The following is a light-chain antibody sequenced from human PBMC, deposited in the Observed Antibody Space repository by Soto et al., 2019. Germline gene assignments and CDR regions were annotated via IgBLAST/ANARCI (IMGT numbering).Light chain of an antibody. CDR3: QQYYSYPLT. CDR2: KAS. V-gene: IGKV1-5*03. Sequence: DIQMTQSPSTLSASVGDRVTITCRASQSISSWLAWYQQKPGKAPKLLIYKASSLESWVPSRFSGSGTGTEFPLTISSLQPDDLATYYCQQYYSYPLTFGGGTKVEIK. J-gene: IGKJ4*01. CDR1: QSISSW.